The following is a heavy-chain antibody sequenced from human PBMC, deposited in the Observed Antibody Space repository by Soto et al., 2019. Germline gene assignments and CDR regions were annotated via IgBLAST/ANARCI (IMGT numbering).Heavy chain of an antibody. J-gene: IGHJ4*02. V-gene: IGHV4-30-4*01. CDR2: IYYSGST. CDR1: GGSISSGDYY. CDR3: ARERRSHVGWGIAVAGGYDY. Sequence: QVQLQESGPGLVKPSQTLSLTCTVSGGSISSGDYYWSWIRQPPGKGLEWIGYIYYSGSTYYNLSLKSRVTISVDTSKNQFSLKLSSVTAADTAVDYWARERRSHVGWGIAVAGGYDYWGQGTLVTVSS. D-gene: IGHD6-19*01.